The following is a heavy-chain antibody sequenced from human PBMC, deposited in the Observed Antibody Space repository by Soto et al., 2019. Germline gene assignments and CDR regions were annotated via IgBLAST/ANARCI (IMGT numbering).Heavy chain of an antibody. J-gene: IGHJ5*02. V-gene: IGHV2-5*01. D-gene: IGHD6-19*01. CDR1: GFSLSTSGVG. Sequence: QITLKESGPTLVKPTQTLTLTCTFSGFSLSTSGVGVGWIRQPPGKALEWLALIYWNDDKRYSPSLKTRLTINKDTSKNQVVLTMTNMDPVDTATYYCAYRQDYRTSWNSGWFDPWGQGTLVTVSS. CDR3: AYRQDYRTSWNSGWFDP. CDR2: IYWNDDK.